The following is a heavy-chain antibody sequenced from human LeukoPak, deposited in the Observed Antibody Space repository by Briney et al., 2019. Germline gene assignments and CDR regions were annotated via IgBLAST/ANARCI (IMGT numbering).Heavy chain of an antibody. J-gene: IGHJ4*02. Sequence: PPGGSLRLSCAASGFTFSSYGMHWVRQAPGKGLEWVAFIRYDGSNKYYADSVKGRFTISRDNSKNTLYLQMNSLRVDDMAVYYCAKRLGDPRAFDYWGQGTLVTVSS. CDR2: IRYDGSNK. V-gene: IGHV3-30*02. CDR3: AKRLGDPRAFDY. CDR1: GFTFSSYG. D-gene: IGHD2-21*02.